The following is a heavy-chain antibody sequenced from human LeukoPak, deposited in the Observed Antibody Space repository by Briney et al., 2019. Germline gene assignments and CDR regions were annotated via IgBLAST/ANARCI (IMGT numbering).Heavy chain of an antibody. CDR2: IYSGGST. CDR1: GFTVSSNY. CDR3: ASTRAAAGTIEDY. J-gene: IGHJ4*02. V-gene: IGHV3-66*01. D-gene: IGHD6-13*01. Sequence: GGSLRLSCAASGFTVSSNYMSWVRQAPGKGLEWVSVIYSGGSTYYADSVKGRFTISRDNSKNTLYLQMNSPRAEDTAVYYCASTRAAAGTIEDYWGQGTLVTVSS.